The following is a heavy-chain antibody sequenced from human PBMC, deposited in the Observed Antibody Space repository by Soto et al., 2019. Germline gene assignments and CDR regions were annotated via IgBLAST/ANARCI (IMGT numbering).Heavy chain of an antibody. CDR1: GFIFSSFG. Sequence: XVSLRLSCAASGFIFSSFGMHWVRQAPGKGLEWVAHIWYDGSNTYYADSVKGRFTISRDNSRNTLYLQMNSLRAEDTAVYHCVRDLLGSGGHFDYWGQGTPVTVSS. CDR3: VRDLLGSGGHFDY. J-gene: IGHJ4*02. CDR2: IWYDGSNT. D-gene: IGHD7-27*01. V-gene: IGHV3-33*01.